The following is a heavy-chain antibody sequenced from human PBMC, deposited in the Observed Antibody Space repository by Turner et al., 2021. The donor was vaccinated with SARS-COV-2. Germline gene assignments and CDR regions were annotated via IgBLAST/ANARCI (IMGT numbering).Heavy chain of an antibody. D-gene: IGHD6-6*01. CDR3: ARDGVEYSSSVIDY. V-gene: IGHV3-74*01. Sequence: EVQLVESRGGLVQPGGSLRLPCAASGVTFSSSWMHWVRQAPGKGLVWVSRINSDGSSTGYADSVKGRFTISRDNAKNTLYLQMNSLRAEDTAVYYCARDGVEYSSSVIDYWGQGTLVTVSS. CDR1: GVTFSSSW. CDR2: INSDGSST. J-gene: IGHJ4*02.